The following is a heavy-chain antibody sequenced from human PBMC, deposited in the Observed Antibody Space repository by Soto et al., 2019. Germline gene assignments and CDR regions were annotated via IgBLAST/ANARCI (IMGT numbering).Heavy chain of an antibody. CDR3: AGPRIIADPREGMDV. D-gene: IGHD6-13*01. J-gene: IGHJ6*02. CDR1: GGTFSSYA. V-gene: IGHV1-69*01. CDR2: IIPIFVTA. Sequence: QVQLVQSGAEVKKPGSSVKVSCKASGGTFSSYAISWVRQAPGQGLEWMGGIIPIFVTANYAQKFQGRVTITADESTSTAYMELSSLRSEDTALYYCAGPRIIADPREGMDVCGQGTTVTVSS.